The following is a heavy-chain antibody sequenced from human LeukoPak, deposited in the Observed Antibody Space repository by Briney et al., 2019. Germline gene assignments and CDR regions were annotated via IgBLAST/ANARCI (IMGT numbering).Heavy chain of an antibody. V-gene: IGHV1-69*05. CDR3: ARDEWFGEFDYYYMDV. Sequence: SVKVSCKASGGTFSSYAISWVRQAPGQGLEWMGRITPIFGTANYAQKFQGRVTITTDESTSTAYMELSSLRSEDTAVYYCARDEWFGEFDYYYMDVWGKGTTVTVSS. J-gene: IGHJ6*03. CDR2: ITPIFGTA. CDR1: GGTFSSYA. D-gene: IGHD3-10*01.